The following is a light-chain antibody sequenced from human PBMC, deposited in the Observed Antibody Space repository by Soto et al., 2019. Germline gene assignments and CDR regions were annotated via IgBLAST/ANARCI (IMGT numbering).Light chain of an antibody. V-gene: IGLV2-11*01. J-gene: IGLJ1*01. CDR3: CSYAGTYTYV. Sequence: QSALTQPRSVSGSLGQSVTISCTGTSSDVGAYNYVSWYQQEPGKAPKLMIYDVIKRPSGVPDRFSGSKSDNAASLTISGLQAEDEADYYCCSYAGTYTYVFGTGTKLTVL. CDR2: DVI. CDR1: SSDVGAYNY.